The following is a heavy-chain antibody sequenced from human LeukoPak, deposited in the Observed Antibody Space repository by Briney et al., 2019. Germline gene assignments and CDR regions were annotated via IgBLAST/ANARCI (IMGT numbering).Heavy chain of an antibody. CDR2: ISGSGGST. D-gene: IGHD3-22*01. Sequence: PGGSLRLSCAASGFTFSSYAMSWVRQAPGKGLEWVSAISGSGGSTYYADSVKGWFTISRDNSKNTLYLQMNSLRAEDTAVYYCARSTLRDSSGLDYWGQGTLVTVSS. CDR3: ARSTLRDSSGLDY. CDR1: GFTFSSYA. V-gene: IGHV3-23*01. J-gene: IGHJ4*02.